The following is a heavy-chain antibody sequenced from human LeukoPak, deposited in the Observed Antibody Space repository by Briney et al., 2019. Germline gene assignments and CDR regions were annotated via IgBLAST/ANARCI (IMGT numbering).Heavy chain of an antibody. CDR2: ISSSSSYI. CDR1: GFTFSSYH. J-gene: IGHJ4*02. Sequence: GGSLRLSCAASGFTFSSYHMNWVRQAPGKGLEWVSSISSSSSYIYYADSVKGRFTISRDNAKNSLYLQMNSLRAEDTAVYYCAREERSSGVDYWGQGTLVTVSS. D-gene: IGHD6-19*01. V-gene: IGHV3-21*01. CDR3: AREERSSGVDY.